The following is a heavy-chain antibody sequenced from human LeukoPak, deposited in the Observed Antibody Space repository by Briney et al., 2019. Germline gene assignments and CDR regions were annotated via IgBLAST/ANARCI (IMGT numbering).Heavy chain of an antibody. CDR3: ARPSPPGDQGDY. CDR1: GGSISSSSYY. V-gene: IGHV4-39*01. D-gene: IGHD7-27*01. J-gene: IGHJ4*02. Sequence: SETLSLTCTVSGGSISSSSYYWGWIRQPPGKGLEWIGSIYYSGSTYYNPSLKSRVTISVDTSKNQFSLKLSSVTAADTAVYYCARPSPPGDQGDYWGQGTLVTVSS. CDR2: IYYSGST.